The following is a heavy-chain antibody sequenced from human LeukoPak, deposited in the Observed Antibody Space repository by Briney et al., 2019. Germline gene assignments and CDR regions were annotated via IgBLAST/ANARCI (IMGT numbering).Heavy chain of an antibody. J-gene: IGHJ6*02. CDR3: ATSSPDCSGGSCYLDYYGMDV. CDR1: GGSISSYY. CDR2: IYTSGST. V-gene: IGHV4-4*07. D-gene: IGHD2-15*01. Sequence: SETLSLTCTVSGGSISSYYWSWIRQPAGKGLEWIGRIYTSGSTNYNPSLKSRVTMSVDTSKNQFSLKLNSVTAADTAVYYCATSSPDCSGGSCYLDYYGMDVWGQGTTVTVSS.